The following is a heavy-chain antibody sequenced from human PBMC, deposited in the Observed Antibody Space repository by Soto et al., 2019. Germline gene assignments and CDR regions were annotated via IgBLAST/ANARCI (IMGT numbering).Heavy chain of an antibody. CDR1: GCTFTSYG. D-gene: IGHD6-19*01. J-gene: IGHJ4*02. CDR2: ISAYNGNT. Sequence: ASVTVSCKASGCTFTSYGISWVRQAPGQGLEWMGWISAYNGNTNYAQKLQGRVTMTTDTSTSTAYMEVRSLRSDDTAVYYFARGTPPNSSGWSETSQYWRQGTRVSVCS. CDR3: ARGTPPNSSGWSETSQY. V-gene: IGHV1-18*01.